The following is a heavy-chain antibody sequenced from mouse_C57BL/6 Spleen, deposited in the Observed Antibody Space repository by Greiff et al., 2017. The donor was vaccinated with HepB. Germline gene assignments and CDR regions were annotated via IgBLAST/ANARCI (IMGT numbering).Heavy chain of an antibody. Sequence: EVMLVESEGGLVQPGSSMKLSCTASGFTFSDYYMAWVRQVPEKGLEWVANINYDGSSTYYLDSLKSRFIISRDNAKNILYLQMSSLKSEDTAPYYCATYDYDGGFAYWGQGTLVTVSA. CDR3: ATYDYDGGFAY. D-gene: IGHD2-4*01. CDR2: INYDGSST. V-gene: IGHV5-16*01. J-gene: IGHJ3*01. CDR1: GFTFSDYY.